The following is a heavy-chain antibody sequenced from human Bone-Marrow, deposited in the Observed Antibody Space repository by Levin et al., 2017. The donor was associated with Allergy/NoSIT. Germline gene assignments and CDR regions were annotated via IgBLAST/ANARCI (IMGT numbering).Heavy chain of an antibody. CDR3: ARNGAWSFEF. CDR2: INRDGGDG. Sequence: GGSLRLSCASSGFTFSGYWMAWVRQAPGNGLEWVANINRDGGDGYYVDSVKGRFTISRDNARNSLDLQMYSLRVEDTAVYYCARNGAWSFEFWGQGTLVTVSS. D-gene: IGHD2-8*01. V-gene: IGHV3-7*01. CDR1: GFTFSGYW. J-gene: IGHJ4*02.